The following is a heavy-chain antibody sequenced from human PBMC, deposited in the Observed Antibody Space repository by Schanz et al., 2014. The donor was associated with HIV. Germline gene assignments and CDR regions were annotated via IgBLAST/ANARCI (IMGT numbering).Heavy chain of an antibody. V-gene: IGHV3-48*02. CDR1: GFTFRTYW. D-gene: IGHD6-25*01. J-gene: IGHJ3*01. CDR3: ARGWRLNSFDV. CDR2: ISTDSNTI. Sequence: VQLVESGGGLVRPGGSLRLSCAASGFTFRTYWMSWVRLAPGKGLEWLSYISTDSNTIYYADSVKGRFTISRDNAKKSVSLQMNSLRDEDTAIYFCARGWRLNSFDVWGQGTMVTVSS.